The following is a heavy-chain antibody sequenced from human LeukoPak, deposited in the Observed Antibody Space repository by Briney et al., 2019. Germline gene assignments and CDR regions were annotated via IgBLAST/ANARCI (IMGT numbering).Heavy chain of an antibody. J-gene: IGHJ4*02. D-gene: IGHD2-2*01. Sequence: PGGSLRLSCAASGFTFSSYAMSWVRQAPGKGLEWVSAISGSGGSTYYADSVKGRFTISRDNSKNALYLQMDSLRAEDTAVYYCAMEVVPAEVVGNYWGQGTLVTVSS. V-gene: IGHV3-23*01. CDR3: AMEVVPAEVVGNY. CDR1: GFTFSSYA. CDR2: ISGSGGST.